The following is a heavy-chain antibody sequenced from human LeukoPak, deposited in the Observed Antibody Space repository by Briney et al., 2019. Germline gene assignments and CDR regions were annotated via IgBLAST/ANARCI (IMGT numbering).Heavy chain of an antibody. Sequence: SETLSLTCTVSGGSISSGDYYWSWIRQPPGKGLEWIGYVYYSGSTYYNPSLKSRVTISVDTSKNQFSLKLSSVTAADTAVYYCARGNKRLWFTPSDYWGQGTLVTVSS. CDR3: ARGNKRLWFTPSDY. V-gene: IGHV4-30-4*01. D-gene: IGHD3-10*01. J-gene: IGHJ4*02. CDR2: VYYSGST. CDR1: GGSISSGDYY.